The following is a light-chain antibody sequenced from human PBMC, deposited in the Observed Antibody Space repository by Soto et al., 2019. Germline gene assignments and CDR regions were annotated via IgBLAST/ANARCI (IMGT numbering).Light chain of an antibody. CDR3: QQYYDTRS. CDR1: QSVLYGSNSKNY. Sequence: IVMTKSPDSLAVSLGERATINCKSSQSVLYGSNSKNYLAWYQQKPGQPPKLLIYWASTRESGVPDRFSGSGSGTDLTLTISSLQAEDVAVYYCQQYYDTRSFGQGTKLEIK. CDR2: WAS. J-gene: IGKJ2*01. V-gene: IGKV4-1*01.